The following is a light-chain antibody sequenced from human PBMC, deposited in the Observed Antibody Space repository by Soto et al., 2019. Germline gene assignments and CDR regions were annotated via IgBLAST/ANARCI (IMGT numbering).Light chain of an antibody. CDR2: GAS. Sequence: ILLTQTPGTLSLSPGERATLSCRASQSVSNNYLAWYQQKPGQAPRLLIYGASTRATGIPARFSGSGSGTEFTLTISSLQSEDFAVYYCQQYNNWPRRTFGQGTKVDIK. CDR3: QQYNNWPRRT. V-gene: IGKV3-15*01. CDR1: QSVSNN. J-gene: IGKJ1*01.